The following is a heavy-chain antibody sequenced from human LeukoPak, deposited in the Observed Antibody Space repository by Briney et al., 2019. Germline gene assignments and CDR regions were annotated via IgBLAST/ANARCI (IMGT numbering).Heavy chain of an antibody. D-gene: IGHD3-10*01. J-gene: IGHJ4*02. V-gene: IGHV3-30*04. CDR3: ARDPYYSSGTYPDY. CDR2: ISKDGKNK. CDR1: GFTLRNYA. Sequence: GGSLRLSCAASGFTLRNYAMHWVRQAPGKGLEWVAVISKDGKNKYYSDSVKGRFTISRDNSKNTLSLQMDSLRAEDTAVYYCARDPYYSSGTYPDYWGQGTLVTVSS.